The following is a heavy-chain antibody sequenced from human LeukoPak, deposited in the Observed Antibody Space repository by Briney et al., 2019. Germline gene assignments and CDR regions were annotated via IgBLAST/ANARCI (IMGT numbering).Heavy chain of an antibody. CDR3: ARGVPIVLMDGVRGGGDY. J-gene: IGHJ4*02. CDR1: GYSFTSYY. D-gene: IGHD2-8*01. CDR2: INPSGGST. Sequence: ASVKVSCKASGYSFTSYYVHWVRQAPGQGLEWMGIINPSGGSTSYAQKFQGRVIMTRDTSTSTVYLELSSLRSEDTAVYYCARGVPIVLMDGVRGGGDYWGQGTLVTVSS. V-gene: IGHV1-46*01.